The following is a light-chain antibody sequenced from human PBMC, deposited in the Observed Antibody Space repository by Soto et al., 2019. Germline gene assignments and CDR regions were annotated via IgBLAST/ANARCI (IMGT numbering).Light chain of an antibody. CDR3: QHYGGSFI. V-gene: IGKV3-20*01. CDR1: QSVAKSY. J-gene: IGKJ3*01. CDR2: DAS. Sequence: ETVLTQSPGTVSLSPGESATLSCRASQSVAKSYLAWFQHKPGQAPRLLIHDASSRATGIPDRFSGSGSGTDFTLTVSRLEPEDFAVYYCQHYGGSFIFGPGTKVDFK.